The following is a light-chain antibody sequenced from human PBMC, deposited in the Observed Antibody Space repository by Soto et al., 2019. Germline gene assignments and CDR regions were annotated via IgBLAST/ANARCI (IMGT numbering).Light chain of an antibody. CDR2: WAS. CDR1: QTVLHDTDSRNY. CDR3: QQYYGTPPT. J-gene: IGKJ2*01. Sequence: EIVMTQSPEFLSVSLGETATINCKSTQTVLHDTDSRNYLSWFQQKPGQPPKLLISWASTRESGVPARFSGSESETDFPLTISDLQAEDVAVYYCQQYYGTPPTFGQGSKLDIK. V-gene: IGKV4-1*01.